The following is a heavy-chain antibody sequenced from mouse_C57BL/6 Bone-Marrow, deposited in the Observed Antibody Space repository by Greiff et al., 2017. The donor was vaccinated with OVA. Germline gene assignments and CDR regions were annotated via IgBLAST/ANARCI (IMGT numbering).Heavy chain of an antibody. CDR1: GYTFTSYW. Sequence: QVQLQQSGAELVRPGTSVKLSCKASGYTFTSYWMHWVKQRPGQGLEWIGVIDPSDSYTNYNQKFKGKATLTVDTSSSTAYMQLSSLTSVDSAVYYCARGFYAMDYWGQGTSVTVSS. CDR3: ARGFYAMDY. J-gene: IGHJ4*01. CDR2: IDPSDSYT. V-gene: IGHV1-59*01.